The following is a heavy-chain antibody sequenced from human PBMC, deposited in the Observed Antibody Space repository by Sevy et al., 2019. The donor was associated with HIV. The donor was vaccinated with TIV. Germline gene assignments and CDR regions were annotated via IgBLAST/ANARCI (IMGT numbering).Heavy chain of an antibody. D-gene: IGHD2-8*02. CDR1: GFTVSSNY. CDR3: ARGFCSGTCCYPDDGFDV. CDR2: LYSGGST. J-gene: IGHJ3*01. Sequence: GGSLRLSCAASGFTVSSNYMNWVRQAPGKGLEWVSILYSGGSTYYADSVKGRFTISRDKSKNTLYLQMNTLRAGDTAVYYCARGFCSGTCCYPDDGFDVWGQGAMVTVSS. V-gene: IGHV3-53*01.